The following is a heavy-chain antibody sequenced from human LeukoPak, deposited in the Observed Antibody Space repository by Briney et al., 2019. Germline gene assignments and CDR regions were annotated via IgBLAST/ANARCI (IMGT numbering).Heavy chain of an antibody. J-gene: IGHJ3*02. CDR1: GYTFTGYY. CDR3: ARGTAVEPAAIVEAFDI. Sequence: ASVKVSCKASGYTFTGYYMHWVRQAPGQGLEWMGWINPNSGGTNYAQKFQGRVTMTRDPSISTAYMELSRLRSGDTGVCYCARGTAVEPAAIVEAFDIWGQGTMVTVSS. V-gene: IGHV1-2*02. D-gene: IGHD2-2*02. CDR2: INPNSGGT.